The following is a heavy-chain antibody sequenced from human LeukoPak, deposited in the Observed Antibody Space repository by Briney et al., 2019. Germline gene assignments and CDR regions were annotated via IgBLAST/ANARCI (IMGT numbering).Heavy chain of an antibody. CDR2: IRASGGYT. Sequence: GALRLSCAAAGFTFSSYAMTWVRQAPGKGLEGVSTIRASGGYTFYADSVKGRFTIARDNSKNTVDLQMNSVRAEDTAVYYCATRGPSIGYFECWGQGTLVTVSS. CDR3: ATRGPSIGYFEC. D-gene: IGHD2-21*01. J-gene: IGHJ4*02. CDR1: GFTFSSYA. V-gene: IGHV3-23*01.